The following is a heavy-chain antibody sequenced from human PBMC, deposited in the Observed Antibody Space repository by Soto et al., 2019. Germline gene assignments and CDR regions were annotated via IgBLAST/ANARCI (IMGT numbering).Heavy chain of an antibody. J-gene: IGHJ5*02. CDR1: GGSISSSSYY. V-gene: IGHV4-39*01. D-gene: IGHD3-22*01. CDR3: ARHLYYYDSSGYYP. Sequence: SETLSLTCTVSGGSISSSSYYWGWIRQPPGKGLEWIGSIYYSGSTYYNPSLKSRVTISVDTSKNQSSLKLSSVTAADTAVYYCARHLYYYDSSGYYPWGQGTLVTVSS. CDR2: IYYSGST.